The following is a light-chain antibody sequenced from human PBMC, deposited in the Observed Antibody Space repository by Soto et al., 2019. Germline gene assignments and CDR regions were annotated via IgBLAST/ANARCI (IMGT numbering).Light chain of an antibody. CDR3: QQLNTYPIT. J-gene: IGKJ5*01. Sequence: IQLTQSPSSLSASVEDRVTITCRASQGISSYLAWYQQKPGKAPKLLIYGASTLEGGVPFRFSGSGSGTDFTLTISSLQPEDFATYYCQQLNTYPITFGQGTRLEIK. CDR2: GAS. V-gene: IGKV1-9*01. CDR1: QGISSY.